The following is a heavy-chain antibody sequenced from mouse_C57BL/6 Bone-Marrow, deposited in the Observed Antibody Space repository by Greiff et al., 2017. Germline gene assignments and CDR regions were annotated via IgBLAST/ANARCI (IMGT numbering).Heavy chain of an antibody. Sequence: VQLQQPGAELVRPGTSVKLSCKASGYTFTSYWMHWVKQRPGQGLEWIGVIDPSDSYTNYNQKFKGKATLTVDTSSSTAYMQLSSLTSADSAVYYCARDTGRAWFAYWGQGTLVTVSA. CDR2: IDPSDSYT. CDR1: GYTFTSYW. CDR3: ARDTGRAWFAY. V-gene: IGHV1-59*01. J-gene: IGHJ3*01. D-gene: IGHD3-2*02.